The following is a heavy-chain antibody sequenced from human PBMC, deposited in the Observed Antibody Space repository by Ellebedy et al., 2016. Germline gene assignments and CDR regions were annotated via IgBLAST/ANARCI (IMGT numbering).Heavy chain of an antibody. J-gene: IGHJ3*02. CDR3: ARLHTARLKGPVGPASIRSDALDI. Sequence: GGSLRLSCAASGFTFSSYGMHWVRQAPGKGLEWVAIISYDGSNTDYADSVKGRFTISRDNSKNTLYLQMNSLKPEDTAVYYCARLHTARLKGPVGPASIRSDALDIWGQGTLVTVSS. CDR2: ISYDGSNT. V-gene: IGHV3-30*03. CDR1: GFTFSSYG. D-gene: IGHD2-2*01.